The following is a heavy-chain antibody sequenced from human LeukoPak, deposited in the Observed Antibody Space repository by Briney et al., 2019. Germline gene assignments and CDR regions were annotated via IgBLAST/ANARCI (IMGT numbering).Heavy chain of an antibody. Sequence: GGSLRLSCAASGFTFSSYWMHWVRQAPGKGLVWVSRINSDGSSTSYADSVKGRFTISRDNAKNTLYLQMNSLRAEDTAVYCCARGSRSTLSGFDYWGQGTLVTVSS. D-gene: IGHD3-10*01. J-gene: IGHJ4*02. CDR1: GFTFSSYW. V-gene: IGHV3-74*01. CDR2: INSDGSST. CDR3: ARGSRSTLSGFDY.